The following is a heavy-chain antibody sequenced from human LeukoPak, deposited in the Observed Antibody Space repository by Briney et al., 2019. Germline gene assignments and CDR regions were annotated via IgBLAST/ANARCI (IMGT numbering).Heavy chain of an antibody. V-gene: IGHV4-61*01. Sequence: SETLSLTCTVSGGSVSSGSYYWSWIRQPPGKGLEWIGDIYYSGSTNYNPSLKSRVTISVDTSKNQFSLKLSSVTAADTAVYYCARETMDYCSSTSCYAVGLFDYWGQGTLVTVSS. CDR1: GGSVSSGSYY. CDR2: IYYSGST. CDR3: ARETMDYCSSTSCYAVGLFDY. D-gene: IGHD2-2*01. J-gene: IGHJ4*02.